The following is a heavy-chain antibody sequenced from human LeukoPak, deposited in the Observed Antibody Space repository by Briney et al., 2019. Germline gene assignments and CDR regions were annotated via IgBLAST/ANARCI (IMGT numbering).Heavy chain of an antibody. CDR2: ISGSGGST. V-gene: IGHV3-23*01. D-gene: IGHD6-13*01. J-gene: IGHJ4*02. CDR1: GFTFSSYA. Sequence: GGSLRLSCAASGFTFSSYAMSWVRQAPGKGLEWVSAISGSGGSTYYADSVKGRFTISRDNSKNTLYLQMNSLRAEDTAVYYCARDSYSSSWHYFDYWGQGTLVTVSS. CDR3: ARDSYSSSWHYFDY.